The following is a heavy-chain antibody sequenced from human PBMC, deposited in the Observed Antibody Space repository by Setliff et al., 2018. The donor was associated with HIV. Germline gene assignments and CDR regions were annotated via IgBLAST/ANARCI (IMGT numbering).Heavy chain of an antibody. Sequence: ASVKVSCKASGYTFTNYAIHWVRQAPGQRLEWMGWINAGNGDTQYSQNFQGRVTITRDTSANIAYMEVTRLRFEDTAMYYCASAYCSSTGCYVRWGNGMDVWGQGTTVTVSS. V-gene: IGHV1-3*01. CDR2: INAGNGDT. CDR3: ASAYCSSTGCYVRWGNGMDV. D-gene: IGHD2-2*01. J-gene: IGHJ6*02. CDR1: GYTFTNYA.